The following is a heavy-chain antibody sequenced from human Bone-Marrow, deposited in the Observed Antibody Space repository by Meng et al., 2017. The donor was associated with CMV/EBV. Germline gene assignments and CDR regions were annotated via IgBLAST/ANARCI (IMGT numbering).Heavy chain of an antibody. D-gene: IGHD2-2*01. J-gene: IGHJ3*02. Sequence: SETLSLTCTVSGGSISSGGYYWSWIRQHPGKGLEWIGYIYYSGSTYYNPSLKSRVTISVDTSKNQFSLKLSSVTAADTAVYYCARGGTRGYCSGTSCPDAFDSWGQGTMVTVSS. CDR2: IYYSGST. CDR1: GGSISSGGYY. V-gene: IGHV4-31*03. CDR3: ARGGTRGYCSGTSCPDAFDS.